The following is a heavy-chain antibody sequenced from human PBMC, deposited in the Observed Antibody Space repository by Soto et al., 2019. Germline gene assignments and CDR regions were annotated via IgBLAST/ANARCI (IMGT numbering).Heavy chain of an antibody. CDR3: AASIQYQPDTYYYGMDV. Sequence: ASVKVSCKASGFTFTSSAVQWVRQARGQRLEWIGWIVVGSGNTNYAQKFQERVTITRDMSTSTAYMELSSLRSEDTAVYYCAASIQYQPDTYYYGMDVWGQGTTVTVSS. J-gene: IGHJ6*02. CDR2: IVVGSGNT. CDR1: GFTFTSSA. D-gene: IGHD2-2*01. V-gene: IGHV1-58*01.